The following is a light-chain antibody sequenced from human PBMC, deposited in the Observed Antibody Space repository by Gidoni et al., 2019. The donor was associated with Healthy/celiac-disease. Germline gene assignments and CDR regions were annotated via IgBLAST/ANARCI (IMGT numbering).Light chain of an antibody. CDR1: QGISSW. CDR2: AAS. J-gene: IGKJ5*01. CDR3: PQSTSFPIT. Sequence: DIQMTQSPSSVSASVGDRVTITCRASQGISSWLAWYQQTPGKAPTLLIYAASSLQSGVPSRFRRCGSGTDFTLTLSRLQPEDFATFYCPQSTSFPITFGQGTRLEIK. V-gene: IGKV1D-12*01.